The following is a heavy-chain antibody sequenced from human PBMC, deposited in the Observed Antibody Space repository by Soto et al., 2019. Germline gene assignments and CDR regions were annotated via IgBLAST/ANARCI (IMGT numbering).Heavy chain of an antibody. J-gene: IGHJ4*02. CDR3: AGDPGPGDC. Sequence: EVQLVESGGGLVQPGGSLRLSCAASGFTVSTKYMSWVRQAPGKGLEWVSVIYSGGSTFYADSVRGRFTISRDNSKNRGNLQMNSRRAEDTAVYYCAGDPGPGDCGGQGTLVPVSS. V-gene: IGHV3-66*01. D-gene: IGHD7-27*01. CDR2: IYSGGST. CDR1: GFTVSTKY.